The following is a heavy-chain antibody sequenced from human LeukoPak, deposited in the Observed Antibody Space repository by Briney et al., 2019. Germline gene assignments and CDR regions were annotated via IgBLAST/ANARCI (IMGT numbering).Heavy chain of an antibody. V-gene: IGHV4-39*01. Sequence: SETLSLTCTVSGGSISSSSYYWGWIRQPPGKGLAWIGRFYYSERTYYNPSLRSRVTISVETSKNQFSLKLSSVTAADTAMYYCARQYYDILTGRHGAFDIWGQGTMVTVSS. D-gene: IGHD3-9*01. CDR1: GGSISSSSYY. CDR2: FYYSERT. CDR3: ARQYYDILTGRHGAFDI. J-gene: IGHJ3*02.